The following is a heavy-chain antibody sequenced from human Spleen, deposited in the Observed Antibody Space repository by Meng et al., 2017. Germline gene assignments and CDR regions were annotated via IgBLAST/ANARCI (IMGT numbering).Heavy chain of an antibody. CDR1: GGTFSSYA. CDR2: IIPIFGTA. Sequence: SVKVSCKASGGTFSSYAISWVRQAPGQGLEWMGGIIPIFGTANYAQKFQGRVTITTDESTSTAYMELSSLRSEDTAVYYCARGLVATHYYYYGMDVWGQGTTVTVSS. J-gene: IGHJ6*02. CDR3: ARGLVATHYYYYGMDV. V-gene: IGHV1-69*05. D-gene: IGHD5-12*01.